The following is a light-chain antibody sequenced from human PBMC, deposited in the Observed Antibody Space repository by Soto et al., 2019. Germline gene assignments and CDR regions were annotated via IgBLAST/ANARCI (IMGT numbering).Light chain of an antibody. CDR3: QQYNNWPPRSIT. J-gene: IGKJ5*01. Sequence: EIVMTQSPATLSVSPGERATLSCRASQSVSSNLARYQQKPGQAPRLLIYGASTRATGIPARFSGSGSGTDFTLTISRLQSEDFAVYYCQQYNNWPPRSITFGQGTRLEIK. V-gene: IGKV3-15*01. CDR1: QSVSSN. CDR2: GAS.